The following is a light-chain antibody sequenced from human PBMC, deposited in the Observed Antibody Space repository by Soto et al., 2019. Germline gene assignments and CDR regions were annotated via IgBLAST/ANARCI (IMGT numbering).Light chain of an antibody. CDR3: SSYTSSSTLVG. Sequence: QSVLSQPAAVSGSPVQSITISCTGPSSDVGGYNYVSWYQQHPGKVTKLMIYEVSNRPSGVSNRFSGSKSGNTASLTISGLQAEDEAEYYCSSYTSSSTLVGFGGGTKLTVL. V-gene: IGLV2-14*01. CDR1: SSDVGGYNY. J-gene: IGLJ2*01. CDR2: EVS.